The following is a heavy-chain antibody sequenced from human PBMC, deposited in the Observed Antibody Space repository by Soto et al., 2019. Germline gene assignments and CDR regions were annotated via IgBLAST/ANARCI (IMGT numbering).Heavy chain of an antibody. CDR3: ARGYLRKWPDAY. J-gene: IGHJ4*02. V-gene: IGHV1-8*01. Sequence: ASVKVSCKASRYTFTSYDINWVRQATGQGLEWMGWMNPNSGNTGYAQKFQGRVTMTRNTSISTAYMELSSLRSEDTAVYYCARGYLRKWPDAYWGQGTLVTVSS. CDR1: RYTFTSYD. CDR2: MNPNSGNT. D-gene: IGHD5-12*01.